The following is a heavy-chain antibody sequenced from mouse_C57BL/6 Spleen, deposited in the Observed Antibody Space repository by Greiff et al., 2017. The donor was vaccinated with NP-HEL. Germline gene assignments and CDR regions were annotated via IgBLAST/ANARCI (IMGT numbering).Heavy chain of an antibody. D-gene: IGHD1-3*01. Sequence: EVQLQQSGPELVKPGASVKIPCKASGYTFTDYNMDWVKQSHGKSLEWIGDINPNNGGTIYNQKFKGKATLTVDKSSSTAYMELRSLTSEDTAVYYCARNGAGSDFYYAMDYWGQGTSVTVSS. J-gene: IGHJ4*01. CDR2: INPNNGGT. CDR1: GYTFTDYN. CDR3: ARNGAGSDFYYAMDY. V-gene: IGHV1-18*01.